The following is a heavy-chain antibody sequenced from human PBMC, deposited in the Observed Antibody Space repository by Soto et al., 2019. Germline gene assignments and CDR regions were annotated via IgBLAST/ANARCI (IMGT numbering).Heavy chain of an antibody. CDR1: GFTFSSYA. D-gene: IGHD5-12*01. CDR3: AKYNSGYDSYYYYGMDV. V-gene: IGHV3-23*01. CDR2: ISGSGGST. Sequence: PGGSLRLSCAASGFTFSSYAMSWARQAPGKGLEWVSAISGSGGSTYYADSVKGRFTISRDNSKNTLYLQMNSLRAEDTAVYYCAKYNSGYDSYYYYGMDVWGQGTTVTV. J-gene: IGHJ6*02.